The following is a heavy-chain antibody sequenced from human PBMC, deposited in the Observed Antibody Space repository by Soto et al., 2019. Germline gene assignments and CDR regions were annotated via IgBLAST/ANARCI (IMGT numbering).Heavy chain of an antibody. D-gene: IGHD1-26*01. Sequence: GGSLRLSCAASGFTFSSYGMHWVRQAPGKGLEWVAVIWYDGSNKYYADSVKGRFTISRDNSKNTLYLQMNSLRAEDTAVYYCARRSGNMVRDAFDIWGQGTTVTVSS. CDR3: ARRSGNMVRDAFDI. V-gene: IGHV3-33*01. CDR1: GFTFSSYG. CDR2: IWYDGSNK. J-gene: IGHJ3*02.